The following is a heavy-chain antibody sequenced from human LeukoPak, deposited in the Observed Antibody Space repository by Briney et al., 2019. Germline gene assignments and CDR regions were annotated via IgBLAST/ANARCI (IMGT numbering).Heavy chain of an antibody. CDR3: ARVTTVTFNWFDP. Sequence: ASVKVSCKASGGTFSSYAISWVRQAPGQGLEWMGGITPIFGTANYAQKFQGRVTITADESTSTAYMELSSLRSEDTAVYYCARVTTVTFNWFDPWGQGTLVTVSS. J-gene: IGHJ5*02. CDR2: ITPIFGTA. D-gene: IGHD4-11*01. V-gene: IGHV1-69*13. CDR1: GGTFSSYA.